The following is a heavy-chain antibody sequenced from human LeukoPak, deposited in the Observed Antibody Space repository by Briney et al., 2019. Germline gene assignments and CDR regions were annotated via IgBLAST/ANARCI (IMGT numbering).Heavy chain of an antibody. CDR2: ISSSSYI. Sequence: GGSLRLSCAASGFTFSSYAMSWVRQAPGKGLEWVSSISSSSYIYYADSVKGRFTISRDNAKNSLYLQMNSLRAEDTAVYYCARDRPLGYCSGGSCYPWFDPWGQGTLVTVSS. D-gene: IGHD2-15*01. J-gene: IGHJ5*02. CDR1: GFTFSSYA. V-gene: IGHV3-21*01. CDR3: ARDRPLGYCSGGSCYPWFDP.